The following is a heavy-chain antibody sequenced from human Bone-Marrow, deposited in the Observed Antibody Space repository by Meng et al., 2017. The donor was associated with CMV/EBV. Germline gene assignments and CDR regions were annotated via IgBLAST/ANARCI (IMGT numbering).Heavy chain of an antibody. CDR2: ITGGGAKT. CDR1: GFTFTTYD. D-gene: IGHD5-12*01. CDR3: ARGYSGGPSC. J-gene: IGHJ4*02. V-gene: IGHV3-23*01. Sequence: GESLKISCAASGFTFTTYDMNWVRQAPGKGLEWVSAITGGGAKTFYADAVKGRFTISRDNSKNMLSLQMNSLRAEGTAIYYCARGYSGGPSCWGQGTLVTVSS.